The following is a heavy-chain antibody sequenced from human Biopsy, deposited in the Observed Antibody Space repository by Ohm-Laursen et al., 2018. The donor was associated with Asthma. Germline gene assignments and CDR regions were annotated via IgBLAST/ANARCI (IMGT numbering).Heavy chain of an antibody. V-gene: IGHV4-34*01. CDR3: ARGSSSRLSQWELLVSGGKRAHSYYGMDV. D-gene: IGHD1-26*01. Sequence: SDTLSLTCAVYGGSFSSNYWSWIRQTPGKGLEWLGDTHHSGWTNYNPSPSTRLTLSVDTSKNQFSLRLTSVTAADTAVYYCARGSSSRLSQWELLVSGGKRAHSYYGMDVWGQGTTVTVSS. CDR2: THHSGWT. CDR1: GGSFSSNY. J-gene: IGHJ6*02.